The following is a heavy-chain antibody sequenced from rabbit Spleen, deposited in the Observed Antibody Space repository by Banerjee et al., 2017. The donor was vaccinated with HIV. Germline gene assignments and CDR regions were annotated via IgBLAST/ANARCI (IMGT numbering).Heavy chain of an antibody. Sequence: QSLEESGGDLVKPGASLTLTCTASGFSFSYSDYMCWVRQPPGKGPEWIACIGAGSSGSTYYASWAKGRFTSSKASSTTVTLQMTSLTAADTATYFCARDSGTSFSSYGMDLWGPGTLVTVS. V-gene: IGHV1S40*01. CDR2: IGAGSSGST. CDR3: ARDSGTSFSSYGMDL. D-gene: IGHD8-1*01. J-gene: IGHJ6*01. CDR1: GFSFSYSDY.